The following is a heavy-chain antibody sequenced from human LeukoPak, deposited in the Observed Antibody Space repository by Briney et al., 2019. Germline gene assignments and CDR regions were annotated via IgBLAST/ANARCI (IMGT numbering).Heavy chain of an antibody. V-gene: IGHV4-39*01. D-gene: IGHD3-22*01. J-gene: IGHJ4*02. CDR1: GGSISSSSYY. CDR3: ARHQSRRWMVMYYFDY. CDR2: IYYSGST. Sequence: SGTLSLSRAVSGGSISSSSYYWGSSRPPPGKGLGWIGSIYYSGSTYYNPSLKSRVTISVDTSKNHFCLKLSSVTAADTAVYYCARHQSRRWMVMYYFDYWGQGTLVTVSS.